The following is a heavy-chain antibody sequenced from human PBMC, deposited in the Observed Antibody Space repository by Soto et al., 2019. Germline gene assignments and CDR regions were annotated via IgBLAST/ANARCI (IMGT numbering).Heavy chain of an antibody. CDR1: GYNFAGYW. Sequence: GESVKISCKGSGYNFAGYWIAWVRQMPGKGLELMGIIYPSDSDTRYRPSFQGQVTISAEKSISSAYLQWSSLRASDTAMYYCARGGVSTRTFDYWGQGTPVTVS. CDR3: ARGGVSTRTFDY. D-gene: IGHD3-3*01. J-gene: IGHJ4*02. CDR2: IYPSDSDT. V-gene: IGHV5-51*01.